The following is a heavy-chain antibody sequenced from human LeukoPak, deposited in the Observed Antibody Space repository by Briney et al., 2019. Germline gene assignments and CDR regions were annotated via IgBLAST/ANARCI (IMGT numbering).Heavy chain of an antibody. CDR3: ARSSGSPHYMGV. V-gene: IGHV4-59*01. Sequence: PSETLSLTCTVSGGSISSYSWNWIRQPPGKGLEWIGYIYYSGSTNYNPSLKSRVTISVDTSKNQFSLKLSSVTAADTAVYYCARSSGSPHYMGVWGKGTTVTVSS. J-gene: IGHJ6*03. CDR1: GGSISSYS. D-gene: IGHD1-26*01. CDR2: IYYSGST.